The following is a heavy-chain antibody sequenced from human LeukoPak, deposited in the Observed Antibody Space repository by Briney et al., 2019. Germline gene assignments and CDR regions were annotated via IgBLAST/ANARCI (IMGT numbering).Heavy chain of an antibody. CDR3: ARDRRGYSYGENWFDP. Sequence: SETLSLTCTVSGGSISSGDYYWSWIRQPPGKGLEWIGYIYYGGSTYYNPSLKSRVTISVDTSKNQFSLKLSSVTAADTAVYYCARDRRGYSYGENWFDPWGQGTLVTVSS. CDR1: GGSISSGDYY. V-gene: IGHV4-30-4*01. J-gene: IGHJ5*02. CDR2: IYYGGST. D-gene: IGHD5-18*01.